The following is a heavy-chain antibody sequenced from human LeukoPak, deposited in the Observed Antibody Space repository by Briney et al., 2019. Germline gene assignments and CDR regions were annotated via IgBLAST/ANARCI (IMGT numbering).Heavy chain of an antibody. Sequence: PGGSLRLSCAASGVTFSSDAMSWVRQAPGKGLEWVSTISSSGDTTYYADSVKGRFTISRDNSKTTLYGQMNSLRVEDTAIYYCAKGDRVAAAAMVDYWGQGTLVTVSS. CDR2: ISSSGDTT. J-gene: IGHJ4*02. V-gene: IGHV3-23*01. CDR1: GVTFSSDA. CDR3: AKGDRVAAAAMVDY. D-gene: IGHD6-13*01.